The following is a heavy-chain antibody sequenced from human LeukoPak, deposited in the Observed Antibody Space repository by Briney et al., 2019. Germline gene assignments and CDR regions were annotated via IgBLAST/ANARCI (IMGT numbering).Heavy chain of an antibody. D-gene: IGHD6-25*01. Sequence: PGGSLRLSCAASGFTFSSYWMSWVRQAPGKGLEWVANIKQDGSETYYVDSVKGRFNISRDNAKNSLFLQMNSRRGEDTAVYYCARSGGRGSGWAYWGQGILVTVSS. CDR1: GFTFSSYW. V-gene: IGHV3-7*01. CDR3: ARSGGRGSGWAY. J-gene: IGHJ4*02. CDR2: IKQDGSET.